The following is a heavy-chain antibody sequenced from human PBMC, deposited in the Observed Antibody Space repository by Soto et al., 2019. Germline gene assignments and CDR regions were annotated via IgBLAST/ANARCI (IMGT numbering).Heavy chain of an antibody. CDR2: IIPIFGTA. J-gene: IGHJ3*02. CDR3: ARDRFGGVCYGRCDAFDI. V-gene: IGHV1-69*01. D-gene: IGHD2-21*02. CDR1: GGTFSSYA. Sequence: QVQLVQSGAEVKKPGSSVKVSCKASGGTFSSYAISWVRQAPGQGLEWMGGIIPIFGTANYAQKFQGRVTITADESTSTAYMELSSLRSEDTAVYYCARDRFGGVCYGRCDAFDIWGQGTMVTVSS.